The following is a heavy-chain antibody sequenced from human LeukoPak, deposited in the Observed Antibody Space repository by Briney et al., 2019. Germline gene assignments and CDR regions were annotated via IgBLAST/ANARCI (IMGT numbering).Heavy chain of an antibody. CDR2: IWYDGSNK. J-gene: IGHJ4*02. CDR3: ARGYGDPLGFDY. V-gene: IGHV3-33*01. CDR1: GFTFSSYG. D-gene: IGHD4-17*01. Sequence: GGSLRLSCAASGFTFSSYGMHWVRQAPGKGLEWVAVIWYDGSNKYYADSVKGRFTISRDNSKNTLYVQMNSLRAEDTAVYYCARGYGDPLGFDYWGQGTLVTVSS.